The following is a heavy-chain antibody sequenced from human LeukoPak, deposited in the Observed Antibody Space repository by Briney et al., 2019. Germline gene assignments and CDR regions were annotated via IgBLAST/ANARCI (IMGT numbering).Heavy chain of an antibody. J-gene: IGHJ6*03. CDR1: GFTFSSYE. D-gene: IGHD4-17*01. CDR2: ISRSATTI. CDR3: ARAAIYGDYRSQYYYYYYYMDV. V-gene: IGHV3-48*03. Sequence: GGSLRLSCAASGFTFSSYEMNWVRQAPGKGLEWVSFISRSATTIYYADSVKGRFTISRDNAKNSLYLQMNSLRAEDTAVYYCARAAIYGDYRSQYYYYYYYMDVWGKGTTVTVSS.